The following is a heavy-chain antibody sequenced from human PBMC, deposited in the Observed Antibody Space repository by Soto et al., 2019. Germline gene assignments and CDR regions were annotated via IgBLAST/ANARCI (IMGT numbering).Heavy chain of an antibody. J-gene: IGHJ4*02. V-gene: IGHV3-48*02. Sequence: EVQLVESGGALVQRGGSLTLSCAASGFRFSIYSMNWVRQAPGKGLEWSAYITSDTKTIKYAESVKGRFTISRDNAKNSVYRQMDNLSDEDTAVYYCARSVEGHFDYWGQGTGVTVSS. CDR1: GFRFSIYS. D-gene: IGHD6-19*01. CDR3: ARSVEGHFDY. CDR2: ITSDTKTI.